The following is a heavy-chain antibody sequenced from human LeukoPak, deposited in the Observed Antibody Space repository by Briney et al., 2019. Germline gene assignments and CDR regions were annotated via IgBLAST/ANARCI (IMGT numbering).Heavy chain of an antibody. CDR3: ARLFTTSWDWFDP. V-gene: IGHV4-59*11. Sequence: SETLSLTCTVSGGSISSHYWSWLRQPPGKGLEWIGYIYYSGSTNYNPSLKSRVTISVDTSKNQFSLKLSSVTAADTAVYYCARLFTTSWDWFDPWGQGTLVTVSS. D-gene: IGHD3-22*01. CDR1: GGSISSHY. J-gene: IGHJ5*02. CDR2: IYYSGST.